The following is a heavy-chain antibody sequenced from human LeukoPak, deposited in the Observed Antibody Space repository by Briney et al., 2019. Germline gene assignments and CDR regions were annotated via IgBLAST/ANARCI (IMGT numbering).Heavy chain of an antibody. CDR1: GFTFSSNA. Sequence: GGSLRLSCAASGFTFSSNAMSWVRQAPGKGLEWVSHISDRGGSTYYADSVRGRFTISRDNSKNTLYLQMNSLRAEDTAVYYCAKRTPDIVVVPAAIVWGQGTLVTVSS. J-gene: IGHJ4*02. V-gene: IGHV3-23*01. CDR2: ISDRGGST. CDR3: AKRTPDIVVVPAAIV. D-gene: IGHD2-2*01.